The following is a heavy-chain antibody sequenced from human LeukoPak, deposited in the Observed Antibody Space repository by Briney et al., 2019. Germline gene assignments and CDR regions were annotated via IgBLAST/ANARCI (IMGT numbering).Heavy chain of an antibody. J-gene: IGHJ4*02. CDR2: IDHSGSA. Sequence: SQTLSLTCTVSGGSISSGGSYWSWIRQPPGKGLEWIGYIDHSGSAYYNPSLKSRVTISVDTSKNQFSLKLSSVTAADTAVYYCARDRSPSGTSTGNLDFWGQGTLVAVSS. CDR3: ARDRSPSGTSTGNLDF. D-gene: IGHD1-26*01. V-gene: IGHV4-31*03. CDR1: GGSISSGGSY.